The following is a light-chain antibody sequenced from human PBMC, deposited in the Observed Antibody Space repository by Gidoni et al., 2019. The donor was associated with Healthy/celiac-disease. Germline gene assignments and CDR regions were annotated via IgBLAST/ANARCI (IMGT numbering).Light chain of an antibody. V-gene: IGLV2-14*01. CDR3: SSYTSSSAV. CDR2: DVS. J-gene: IGLJ2*01. Sequence: QPALTQPASGTGSPGQSVHISCTGTSSDAGVYNYVSWYQQHQGKAPKLMIYDVSNRPSGVSNRFSGSKSGNTASLTISGLQAEDEADYYCSSYTSSSAVFGGGTKLTVL. CDR1: SSDAGVYNY.